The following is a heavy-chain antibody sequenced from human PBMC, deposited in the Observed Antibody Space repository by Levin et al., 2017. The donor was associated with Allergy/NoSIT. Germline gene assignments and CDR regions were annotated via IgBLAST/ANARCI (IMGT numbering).Heavy chain of an antibody. Sequence: GGSLRLSCAASEFTVSRYWMSWVRQAPGKGPEWVANINQDGSEKYYVDSVKGRFTISRDNAKNSLYLQMNSLRAEDTAVYYCARELVHGGYDTRLLTTNWGQGTLVTVSS. V-gene: IGHV3-7*01. D-gene: IGHD5-12*01. CDR1: EFTVSRYW. CDR3: ARELVHGGYDTRLLTTN. CDR2: INQDGSEK. J-gene: IGHJ4*02.